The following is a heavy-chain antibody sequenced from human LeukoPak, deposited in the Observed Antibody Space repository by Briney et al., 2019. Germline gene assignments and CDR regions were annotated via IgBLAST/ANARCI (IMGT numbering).Heavy chain of an antibody. CDR3: ARVLDGCDY. D-gene: IGHD2-15*01. CDR2: IWYDGSNK. J-gene: IGHJ4*02. CDR1: GFTSNTYG. V-gene: IGHV3-33*01. Sequence: GGSLRLSCAASGFTSNTYGMHWVRQAPGKGLEWGAVIWYDGSNKYYADSVKGRFTISRDNAKSSLYLQVNSLRAEDTAVYYCARVLDGCDYWGQGTLVTVSS.